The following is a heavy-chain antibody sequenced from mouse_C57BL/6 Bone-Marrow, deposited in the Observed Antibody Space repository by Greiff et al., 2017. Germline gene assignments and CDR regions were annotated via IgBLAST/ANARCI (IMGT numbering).Heavy chain of an antibody. Sequence: QVQLQQPGAELVKPGASVKLSCKASGYTFTSYWMQWVKQRPGQGLEWIGEIDPSDSYTNYNQKLKGKATLTVDTSSSTAYMQLSSLTSEDSAVYYCARRDYGGYWGQGTTLTVSS. CDR2: IDPSDSYT. CDR3: ARRDYGGY. D-gene: IGHD1-2*01. J-gene: IGHJ2*01. V-gene: IGHV1-50*01. CDR1: GYTFTSYW.